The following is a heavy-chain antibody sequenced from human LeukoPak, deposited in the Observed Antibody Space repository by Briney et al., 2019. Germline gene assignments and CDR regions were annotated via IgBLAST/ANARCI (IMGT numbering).Heavy chain of an antibody. D-gene: IGHD3-9*01. CDR3: ARVGDVLRYFDWLLQNWFDP. V-gene: IGHV1-2*02. CDR1: GCTFTSYD. Sequence: GASVKVSCKASGCTFTSYDINWVRQATGQGLEWMGWINPNSGGTNYAQKFQGRVTMTRDTSISTAYMELSRLRSDDTAVYYCARVGDVLRYFDWLLQNWFDPWGQGTLVTVSS. J-gene: IGHJ5*02. CDR2: INPNSGGT.